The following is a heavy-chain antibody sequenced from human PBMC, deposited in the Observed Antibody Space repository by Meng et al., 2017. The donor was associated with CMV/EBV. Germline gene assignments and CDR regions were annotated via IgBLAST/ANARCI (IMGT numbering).Heavy chain of an antibody. CDR2: IYHSGST. D-gene: IGHD3-3*01. V-gene: IGHV4-38-2*02. J-gene: IGHJ5*02. Sequence: SETLSLTCTVSGYSISSGYHWGWIRLPPGKGLEWIGSIYHSGSTYYNPSIKSRVTISVDTSKNPFSLKLSSVTAADTAVYYCAGAYYDVWSGYSSFDPWGQGTLVTVSS. CDR3: AGAYYDVWSGYSSFDP. CDR1: GYSISSGYH.